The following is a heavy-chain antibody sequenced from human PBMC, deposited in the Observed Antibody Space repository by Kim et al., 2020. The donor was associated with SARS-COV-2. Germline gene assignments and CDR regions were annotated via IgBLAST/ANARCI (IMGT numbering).Heavy chain of an antibody. CDR1: GGSISSSSYY. CDR2: IYYSGST. V-gene: IGHV4-39*01. D-gene: IGHD3-10*01. Sequence: SETLSLTCTVSGGSISSSSYYWGWIRQPPGKGLEWIGSIYYSGSTYYNPSLKSLVTISVDTAKNQFSLKLRSVTAADTAVYYCAGHNHYASGGSNWFDPWGQGTLVTVSS. CDR3: AGHNHYASGGSNWFDP. J-gene: IGHJ5*02.